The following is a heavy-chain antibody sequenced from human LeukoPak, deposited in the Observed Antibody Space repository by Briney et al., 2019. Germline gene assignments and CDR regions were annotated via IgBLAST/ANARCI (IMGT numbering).Heavy chain of an antibody. CDR2: IKQDGSEK. Sequence: QAGGSLRLSCAASGFTFSSYWMSWVRQAPGKGLEWVANIKQDGSEKYYVDSVKGRFTISRDNSKNTLYLQMNSLRAEDTAVYYCAKVTYSGSYSDYFDYWGQGTLVTVSS. D-gene: IGHD1-26*01. CDR1: GFTFSSYW. CDR3: AKVTYSGSYSDYFDY. J-gene: IGHJ4*02. V-gene: IGHV3-7*01.